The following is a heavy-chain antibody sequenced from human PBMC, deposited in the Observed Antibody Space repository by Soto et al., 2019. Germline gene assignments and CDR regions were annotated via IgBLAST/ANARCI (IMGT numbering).Heavy chain of an antibody. D-gene: IGHD6-6*01. Sequence: QVQLVQSGAEVKKPGASVKVSCKASGYTFTSYYMHWVRQALGQGLEWMGIINPSGGSTSYAQKFQGRVTMTRDTSTSTVYMELSSLRSEDTAVYYCASWGVLAARGFDYWGQGTLVTVSS. CDR2: INPSGGST. V-gene: IGHV1-46*01. J-gene: IGHJ4*02. CDR3: ASWGVLAARGFDY. CDR1: GYTFTSYY.